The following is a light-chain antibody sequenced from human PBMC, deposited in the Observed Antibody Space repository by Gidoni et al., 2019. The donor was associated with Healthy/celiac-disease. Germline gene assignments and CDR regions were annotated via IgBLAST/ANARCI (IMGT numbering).Light chain of an antibody. CDR3: QHSAP. V-gene: IGKV3-11*01. J-gene: IGKJ3*01. Sequence: EIVLTQSPATLSLSPGERATLSCRASQSVSSYLAWYQQKPGQAPRLLIYDASNRATGIPARFSGSGPGTDFTLTISSLEPEDFAVYYCQHSAPFXPXTKVDIK. CDR1: QSVSSY. CDR2: DAS.